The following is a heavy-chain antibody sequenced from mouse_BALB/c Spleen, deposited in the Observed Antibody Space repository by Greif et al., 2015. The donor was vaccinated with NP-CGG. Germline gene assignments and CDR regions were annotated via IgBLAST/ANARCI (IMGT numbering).Heavy chain of an antibody. CDR1: GYTFTSYW. CDR3: ARHRYDLDY. Sequence: QVQLKESGAKLVKPGASVKLSCKASGYTFTSYWMHWVKQRPGQGLEWIGEIDPSDSYTNYNQKFKGKATLTVDKSSSTAYMQLSSLTSEDSAVYYCARHRYDLDYWGQGTTLTVSS. CDR2: IDPSDSYT. V-gene: IGHV1-69*02. J-gene: IGHJ2*01. D-gene: IGHD2-14*01.